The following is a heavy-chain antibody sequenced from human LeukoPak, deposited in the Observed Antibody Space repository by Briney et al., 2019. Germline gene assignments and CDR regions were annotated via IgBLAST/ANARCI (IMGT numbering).Heavy chain of an antibody. J-gene: IGHJ6*03. CDR1: GLTLSNYA. D-gene: IGHD1-14*01. CDR2: ISASGGTT. CDR3: AKDSKRYPLDYYMDV. V-gene: IGHV3-23*01. Sequence: GGSLRLSCAASGLTLSNYAVIWVRQAPGKGLEWVSSISASGGTTYYADSVKGRFTISRDNPKNTLYLQMSSLSAEDTAIYYCAKDSKRYPLDYYMDVWGKGTTVTVSS.